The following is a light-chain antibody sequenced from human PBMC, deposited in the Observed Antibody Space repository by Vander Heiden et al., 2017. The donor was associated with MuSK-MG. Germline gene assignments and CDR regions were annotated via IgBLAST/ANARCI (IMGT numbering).Light chain of an antibody. CDR1: SSNIGAGYA. Sequence: QSVLTQPPSVSGAPGQRVTISCTGSSSNIGAGYAVHWYQQLPGTAPKLLIYGNSNRPSGVPDRFSGSKSGTSASLAITGLQAEDEADYYCQSYDSSLSGSVVFGGGTKLT. CDR2: GNS. J-gene: IGLJ2*01. CDR3: QSYDSSLSGSVV. V-gene: IGLV1-40*01.